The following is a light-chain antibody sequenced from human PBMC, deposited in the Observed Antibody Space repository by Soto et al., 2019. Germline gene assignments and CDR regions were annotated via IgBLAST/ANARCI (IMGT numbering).Light chain of an antibody. CDR3: QHYHNWPPWT. Sequence: EIVMTQSPATLSVSPGERATLSCRASQSISSNLAWYQQKPGQAPRLLIYGASTRATGIPARFSGSGSGTEFTLTISSLQSEDFVVYYCQHYHNWPPWTFGQGTKVEIK. CDR1: QSISSN. J-gene: IGKJ1*01. CDR2: GAS. V-gene: IGKV3-15*01.